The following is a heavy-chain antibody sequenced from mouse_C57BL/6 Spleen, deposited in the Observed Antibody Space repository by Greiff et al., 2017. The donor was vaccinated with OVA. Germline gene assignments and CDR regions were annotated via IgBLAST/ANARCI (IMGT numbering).Heavy chain of an antibody. J-gene: IGHJ4*01. D-gene: IGHD1-1*01. V-gene: IGHV1-42*01. CDR3: ARYYGSNYAMDY. Sequence: VHVKQSGPELVKPGASVKISCKASGYSFTGYYMNWVKQSPEKSLEWIGEINPSTGGTTYNQKFKAKATLTVDKSSSTAYMQLKSLTSEDSAVYYCARYYGSNYAMDYWGQGTSVTVSS. CDR1: GYSFTGYY. CDR2: INPSTGGT.